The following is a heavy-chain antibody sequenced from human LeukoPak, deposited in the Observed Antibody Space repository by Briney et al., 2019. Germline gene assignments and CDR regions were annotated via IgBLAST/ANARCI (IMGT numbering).Heavy chain of an antibody. Sequence: KPSETLSLTCTVSGASVSSGTYYWSWIRQPPGKGLEWIGYVYYSGSTNYNPSLKSRVTISVDTSKNHFSLNLSSVTAADTAVYYCARGFGERGPLFDYWGQGILVTVSS. CDR2: VYYSGST. CDR1: GASVSSGTYY. J-gene: IGHJ4*02. CDR3: ARGFGERGPLFDY. V-gene: IGHV4-61*03. D-gene: IGHD3-10*01.